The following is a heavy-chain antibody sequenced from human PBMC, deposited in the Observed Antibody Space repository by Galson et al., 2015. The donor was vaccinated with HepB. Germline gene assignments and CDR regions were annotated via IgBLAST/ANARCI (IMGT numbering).Heavy chain of an antibody. CDR2: IFYTGNA. V-gene: IGHV4-59*08. Sequence: ETLSLTCVVSGGSISNYHWGWIRQPPGKGLEWIGYIFYTGNANHNPSLKSRVTMSVDTSKNQFSLNLSSVTAADTAVYYCARHDYSGNSLDVWGQGTLVTVSS. CDR1: GGSISNYH. J-gene: IGHJ4*02. D-gene: IGHD4-23*01. CDR3: ARHDYSGNSLDV.